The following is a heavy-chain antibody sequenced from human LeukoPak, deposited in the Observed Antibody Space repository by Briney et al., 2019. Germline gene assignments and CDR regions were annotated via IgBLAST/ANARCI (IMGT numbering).Heavy chain of an antibody. Sequence: SETLSLTCAVYGGSFSGYYWSWIRQPPGKGLEWIGEINHSGSTNYNPSLKSRVTISVDTSKNQFSLKLSSVTAADTAVYYCARDRYSSSRYPKYWYFDLWGRGTLVTVSS. CDR3: ARDRYSSSRYPKYWYFDL. CDR1: GGSFSGYY. D-gene: IGHD6-13*01. CDR2: INHSGST. V-gene: IGHV4-34*01. J-gene: IGHJ2*01.